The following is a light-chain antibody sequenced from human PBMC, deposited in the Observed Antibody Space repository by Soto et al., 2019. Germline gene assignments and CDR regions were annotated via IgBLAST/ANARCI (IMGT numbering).Light chain of an antibody. CDR3: QFYDSRHVV. V-gene: IGLV1-40*01. J-gene: IGLJ2*01. CDR1: SFNIGAGYD. Sequence: QSVLTPPPSVSGAPGQRVTISCTGSSFNIGAGYDVHWYQQLPGTAPKLLIYGNSNRPSGVPDRFSGSKSGTSASLAITGLQAEDEAEYYCQFYDSRHVVFGGGTKRTVL. CDR2: GNS.